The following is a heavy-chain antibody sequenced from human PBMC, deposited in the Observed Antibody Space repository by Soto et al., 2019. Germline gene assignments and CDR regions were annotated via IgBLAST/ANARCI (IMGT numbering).Heavy chain of an antibody. CDR2: TSYRSKWYN. CDR3: SRYDRSGFVFDF. D-gene: IGHD3-22*01. CDR1: RDRVSSNNAA. V-gene: IGHV6-1*01. J-gene: IGHJ4*02. Sequence: THAHTLEIPRDRVSSNNAALNCIRQSPSRGLDWLGRTSYRSKWYNDYAVSVKSRITINPDTSKNQFSLQLNSVTPEDTALYYCSRYDRSGFVFDFWSQGTL.